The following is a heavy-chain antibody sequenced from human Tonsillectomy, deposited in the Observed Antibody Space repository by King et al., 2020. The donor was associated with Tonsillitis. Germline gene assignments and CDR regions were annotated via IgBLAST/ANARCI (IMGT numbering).Heavy chain of an antibody. CDR2: IYWNDDK. J-gene: IGHJ4*02. CDR1: GFSLSTSGVG. V-gene: IGHV2-5*01. CDR3: ARETHRFAIFGVVTAQFYS. D-gene: IGHD3-3*01. Sequence: TLKESGPTLVKPTQTLTLTCTFSGFSLSTSGVGVGWIRQSPGKALEWLALIYWNDDKRYSPSLKSRLTITKDTSKNQVVLTMTNMDPVDTATYYCARETHRFAIFGVVTAQFYSWGQGTLVTVSS.